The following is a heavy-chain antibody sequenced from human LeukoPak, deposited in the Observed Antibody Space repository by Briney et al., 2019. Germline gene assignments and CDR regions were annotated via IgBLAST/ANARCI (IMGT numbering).Heavy chain of an antibody. V-gene: IGHV3-23*01. D-gene: IGHD2-8*02. Sequence: GGSLRLSCSASGFTFTNYAMSWVRQAPGKGLEWLSAVSTDGYTTYYADSVKGRFTISRDNSKNTVYLQMNSLRVEDTAVYYCAKDATRYWDFDYWGQGTLVIVSS. CDR1: GFTFTNYA. CDR3: AKDATRYWDFDY. J-gene: IGHJ4*02. CDR2: VSTDGYTT.